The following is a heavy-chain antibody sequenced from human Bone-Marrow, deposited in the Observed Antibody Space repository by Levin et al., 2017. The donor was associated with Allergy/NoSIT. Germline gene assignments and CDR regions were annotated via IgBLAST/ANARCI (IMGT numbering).Heavy chain of an antibody. CDR3: VRDRGAVAPGYFDY. J-gene: IGHJ4*02. CDR2: ISSGGNSM. D-gene: IGHD6-19*01. V-gene: IGHV3-11*01. CDR1: GYSLSDYY. Sequence: GGSLRLSCAASGYSLSDYYMSWTRQAPGRGLEWVSYISSGGNSMYYADSVKGRFTISRDNAKNSLYLQMNSLRAEDTAVYYCVRDRGAVAPGYFDYWGQGTLVTVSS.